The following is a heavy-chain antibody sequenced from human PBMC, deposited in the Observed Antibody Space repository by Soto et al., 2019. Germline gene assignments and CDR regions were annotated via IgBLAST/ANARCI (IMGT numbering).Heavy chain of an antibody. J-gene: IGHJ6*02. V-gene: IGHV3-30-3*01. D-gene: IGHD1-1*01. CDR2: ISYDGDNK. Sequence: QVQLVESGGGVVQPGRSLRLSCAASGFTFNYHALNWVRQAPGKGLEWVAVISYDGDNKYIAESVKGRFTISRDNSKNTLSLHMNSLRTEDTAMYFCARGTTTSAFSAMDVWGQGTTVTVSS. CDR1: GFTFNYHA. CDR3: ARGTTTSAFSAMDV.